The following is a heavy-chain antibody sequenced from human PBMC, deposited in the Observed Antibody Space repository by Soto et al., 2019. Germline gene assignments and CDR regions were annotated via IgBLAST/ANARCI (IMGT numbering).Heavy chain of an antibody. CDR2: IIPIFGTA. J-gene: IGHJ4*02. V-gene: IGHV1-69*01. Sequence: QVQLVQSGAEVKKPGSSVKVTCKASGGTFSSYAISWVRQAPGQGLEWMGGIIPIFGTANYAQKFQGRVTITADESTSTAYMELSSLRSEDTAVYYCARTGARRGSWYLSTDYWGQGTLVTVSS. CDR1: GGTFSSYA. D-gene: IGHD6-13*01. CDR3: ARTGARRGSWYLSTDY.